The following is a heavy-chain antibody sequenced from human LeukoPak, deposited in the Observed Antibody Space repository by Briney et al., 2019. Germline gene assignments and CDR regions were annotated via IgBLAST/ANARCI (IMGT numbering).Heavy chain of an antibody. V-gene: IGHV4-34*01. CDR2: INHSGST. J-gene: IGHJ5*02. Sequence: SETLSLTCAVYGGSFSGYYWSWIRQPPGKGLEWIGEINHSGSTNYNPSLKSRVTISVDTSKNQFSLKLSSVTAADTAVYYCARGKSEGDWFDPWGQGTPVTVSS. D-gene: IGHD1-26*01. CDR1: GGSFSGYY. CDR3: ARGKSEGDWFDP.